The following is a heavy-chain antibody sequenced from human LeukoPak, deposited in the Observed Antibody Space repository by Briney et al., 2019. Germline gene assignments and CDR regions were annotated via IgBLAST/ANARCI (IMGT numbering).Heavy chain of an antibody. CDR2: IYHSGST. D-gene: IGHD3-10*01. Sequence: SQTLSLTCAVSGGSISSGGYSWSWIRQPPGKGLEWIGYIYHSGSTYYNPSLKSRVTISVDRSKNQFSLELSSVTAADTAVYYCARDPGGYFDLWGRGTLVTVSS. CDR1: GGSISSGGYS. J-gene: IGHJ2*01. CDR3: ARDPGGYFDL. V-gene: IGHV4-30-2*01.